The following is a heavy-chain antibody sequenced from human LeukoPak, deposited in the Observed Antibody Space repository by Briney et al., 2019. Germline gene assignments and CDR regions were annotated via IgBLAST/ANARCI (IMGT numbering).Heavy chain of an antibody. V-gene: IGHV4-59*08. D-gene: IGHD2-8*01. J-gene: IGHJ4*02. CDR1: GGPISSYY. CDR2: IYYSGST. Sequence: SETLSLTCTVSGGPISSYYWSWIRQPPGKGLEWIGYIYYSGSTNYNPSLKSRVTISVDTSKNQFSLKLSSVTAADTAVYYCARLMDGDYLDYWGQGTLVTVSS. CDR3: ARLMDGDYLDY.